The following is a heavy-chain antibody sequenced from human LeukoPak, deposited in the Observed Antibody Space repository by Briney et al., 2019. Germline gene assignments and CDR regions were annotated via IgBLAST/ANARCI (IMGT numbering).Heavy chain of an antibody. D-gene: IGHD4-17*01. CDR3: ARRTFGDYLWFDP. CDR2: IYPGDSDT. Sequence: GESLKISCKGSGYNFAGYWIVWVRQMPGKGLEWMGIIYPGDSDTTYSPSFQGQVTISADKSISTAYLQWSSLKASDTAMYYCARRTFGDYLWFDPWGQGTLVTVSS. CDR1: GYNFAGYW. J-gene: IGHJ5*02. V-gene: IGHV5-51*01.